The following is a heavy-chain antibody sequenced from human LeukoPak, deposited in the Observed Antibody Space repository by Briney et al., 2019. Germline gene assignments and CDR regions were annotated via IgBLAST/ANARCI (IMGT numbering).Heavy chain of an antibody. CDR1: GGSISSGLYS. D-gene: IGHD4-17*01. Sequence: SQTLSLTCDVSGGSISSGLYSWSWIRQPPGKGLEWIGYIYYSGSTYYNPSLKSRVTISVDTSKNQFSLKLSSVTAADTAVYYCARVMTTVITHWFDPWGQGTLVTVSS. CDR3: ARVMTTVITHWFDP. J-gene: IGHJ5*02. V-gene: IGHV4-30-4*08. CDR2: IYYSGST.